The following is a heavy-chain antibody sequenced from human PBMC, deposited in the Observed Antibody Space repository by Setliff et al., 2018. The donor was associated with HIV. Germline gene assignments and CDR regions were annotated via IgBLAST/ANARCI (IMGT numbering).Heavy chain of an antibody. D-gene: IGHD4-17*01. J-gene: IGHJ3*02. CDR1: GFTFSIYG. V-gene: IGHV3-30*02. Sequence: PGGSLRLSCAASGFTFSIYGMHWVRQAPGKGLEWVAFIRYDGSNKYYADSVKGRFTISRDNSKNTLYLQMNSLRAEDTAVYYCAKPMTTVTTAAFDIWGQGTMVTVSS. CDR3: AKPMTTVTTAAFDI. CDR2: IRYDGSNK.